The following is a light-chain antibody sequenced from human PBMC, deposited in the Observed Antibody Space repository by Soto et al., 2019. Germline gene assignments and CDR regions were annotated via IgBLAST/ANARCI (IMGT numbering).Light chain of an antibody. Sequence: EIVLTQSPGTLSLSPGERATLSCRASQSISNYVAWYQQKPGRAHRLLIYGASSRATGIPDRFSGSGSGTDFTLTISRLEPEDFAMYYCQQYGYLVTFGGGTKVDIK. J-gene: IGKJ4*01. CDR1: QSISNY. CDR3: QQYGYLVT. CDR2: GAS. V-gene: IGKV3-20*01.